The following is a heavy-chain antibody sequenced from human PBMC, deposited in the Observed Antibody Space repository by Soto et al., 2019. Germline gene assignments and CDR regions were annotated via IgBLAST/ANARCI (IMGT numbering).Heavy chain of an antibody. J-gene: IGHJ4*02. CDR1: GGTFSSYA. V-gene: IGHV1-69*13. Sequence: SVKVSCKASGGTFSSYAISWVRQAPGQGPEWMGGIIPIFGTANYAQKFQGRVTITADESTSTAYMELSSLRSEDTAVYYCARTVVMQFPAATFDYWGQGTLVTVSS. D-gene: IGHD2-2*01. CDR3: ARTVVMQFPAATFDY. CDR2: IIPIFGTA.